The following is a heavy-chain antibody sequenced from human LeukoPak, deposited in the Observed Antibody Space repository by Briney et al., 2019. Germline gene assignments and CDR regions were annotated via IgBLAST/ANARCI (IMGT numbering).Heavy chain of an antibody. CDR3: ARQGYSGYEY. CDR1: GGSISSSSYY. J-gene: IGHJ4*02. Sequence: TSETLSLTCTVSGGSISSSSYYWGWIRQPPGKGLEWIGSIYYSGSTYYNPSLKSRVTISVDTSKNQFSLKLSSVTAADTAVYYCARQGYSGYEYWGQGTLVTVSS. CDR2: IYYSGST. D-gene: IGHD5-12*01. V-gene: IGHV4-39*01.